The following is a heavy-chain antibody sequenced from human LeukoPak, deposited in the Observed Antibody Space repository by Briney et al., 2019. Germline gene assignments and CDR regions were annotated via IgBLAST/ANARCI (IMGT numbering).Heavy chain of an antibody. J-gene: IGHJ3*02. CDR1: GFTFSSYA. Sequence: GGSLRLSCAASGFTFSSYAMHWVRQAPGKGLEWVALISYDGSDKYYADSVKGRFTISRDNSKNTLYLQMNSLRGEDTAVYSRAKVPFVTPTRSDAFDIWGQGTMVIVSS. V-gene: IGHV3-30*18. CDR3: AKVPFVTPTRSDAFDI. D-gene: IGHD3-16*02. CDR2: ISYDGSDK.